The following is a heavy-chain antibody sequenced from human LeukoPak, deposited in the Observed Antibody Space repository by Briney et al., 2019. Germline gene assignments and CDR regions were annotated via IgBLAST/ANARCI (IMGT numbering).Heavy chain of an antibody. Sequence: SETLSLTCTVSGGSISSYYWSWFRKPPGKGLEWIGYINYSGSTNYNPSPKSRVTISVDTSKNQFSLKLSSVTAADTAVYYCARDRKDIVVVPAATHYYYYYGMDVWGQGTTVTVSS. CDR1: GGSISSYY. CDR3: ARDRKDIVVVPAATHYYYYYGMDV. V-gene: IGHV4-59*01. J-gene: IGHJ6*02. CDR2: INYSGST. D-gene: IGHD2-2*01.